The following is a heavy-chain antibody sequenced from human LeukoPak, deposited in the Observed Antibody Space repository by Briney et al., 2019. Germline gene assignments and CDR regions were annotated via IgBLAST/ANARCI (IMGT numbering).Heavy chain of an antibody. CDR2: ISHSGST. J-gene: IGHJ4*02. V-gene: IGHV4-4*02. CDR1: GGSISDTNW. Sequence: SGTLSLTCAVSGGSISDTNWWSWVRQPPGKGLEWIGEISHSGSTNYNPSLRRRVTISLDKSKNQFSLKLSSVTASDTAVYHCARSVGRDFDYWGQGTLVTVSS. CDR3: ARSVGRDFDY.